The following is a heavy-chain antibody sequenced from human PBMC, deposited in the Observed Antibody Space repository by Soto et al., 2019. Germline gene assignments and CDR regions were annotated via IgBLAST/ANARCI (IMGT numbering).Heavy chain of an antibody. CDR1: GYTFTSYG. Sequence: GASVKVSCKASGYTFTSYGISWVRQAPGRGLEWMGWISAYNGNTNYAQKLQGRVTMTTDTSTSTAYMELRSLRSDDTAVYYCARVERYSSVWYFDLWGRGTLVTVSS. V-gene: IGHV1-18*01. CDR2: ISAYNGNT. D-gene: IGHD6-25*01. J-gene: IGHJ2*01. CDR3: ARVERYSSVWYFDL.